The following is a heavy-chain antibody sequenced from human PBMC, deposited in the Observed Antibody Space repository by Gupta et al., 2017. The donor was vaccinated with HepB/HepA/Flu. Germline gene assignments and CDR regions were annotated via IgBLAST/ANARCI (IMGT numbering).Heavy chain of an antibody. CDR3: AKDRGYSGVGWPSMGYGMDV. CDR1: GFTFSCSP. J-gene: IGHJ6*02. Sequence: EVQLLESGGGLVQPGGSLRLSCAASGFTFSCSPMRWVRQAPGKGLEWVSAISGSGGSTYYADSVKGRFTSSRDNSKNTLYVQMNSLRAEDTAVYYCAKDRGYSGVGWPSMGYGMDVWGQGTTVTVSS. D-gene: IGHD1-26*01. CDR2: ISGSGGST. V-gene: IGHV3-23*01.